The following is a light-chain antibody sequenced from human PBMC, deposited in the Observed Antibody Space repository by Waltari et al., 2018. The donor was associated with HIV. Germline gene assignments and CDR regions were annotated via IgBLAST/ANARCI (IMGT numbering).Light chain of an antibody. V-gene: IGLV1-47*01. Sequence: QSVLTQPPSTSGTPGQRVTLSCFGSSSNIGSNYVYWYQQLPGTAPKLLIYRNNQRPSGVPDRCSGSKSGTSASLAISGLRSEDEGDYSCAAWDDTRGGLWVFGGGTKVTVL. J-gene: IGLJ3*02. CDR1: SSNIGSNY. CDR3: AAWDDTRGGLWV. CDR2: RNN.